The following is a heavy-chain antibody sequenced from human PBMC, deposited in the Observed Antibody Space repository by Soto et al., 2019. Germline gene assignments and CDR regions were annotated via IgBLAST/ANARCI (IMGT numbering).Heavy chain of an antibody. J-gene: IGHJ4*02. CDR3: ARRSYCGDDCFPFDF. CDR2: IYYSGST. Sequence: VQLQESAPGLVKLSKTLPPTGPFTGGSFVGYSWGWIGRPPGKGLEWIGYIYYSGSTNYNPSLKSRVTISVDTSKNQFSLKLSSVTAADTAVYYCARRSYCGDDCFPFDFWGQGTLVTVSS. V-gene: IGHV4-59*01. D-gene: IGHD2-21*02. CDR1: GGSFVGYS.